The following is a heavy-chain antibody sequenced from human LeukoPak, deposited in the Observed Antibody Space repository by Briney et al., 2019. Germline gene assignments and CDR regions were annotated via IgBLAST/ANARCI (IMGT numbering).Heavy chain of an antibody. J-gene: IGHJ4*02. CDR2: ISWNSGSI. CDR1: GFTFDDYA. V-gene: IGHV3-9*01. CDR3: AKPNYGDLHFDY. D-gene: IGHD4-17*01. Sequence: HSGGSLRLSCAASGFTFDDYAMHWVRQPPGKGLEWVSGISWNSGSIRYADSVKGRFTISRDNAKNSLYLQMNSLRAEDTALYYCAKPNYGDLHFDYWGQGTLVTVSS.